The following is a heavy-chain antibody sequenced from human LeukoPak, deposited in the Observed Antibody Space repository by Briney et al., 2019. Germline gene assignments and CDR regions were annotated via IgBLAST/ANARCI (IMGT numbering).Heavy chain of an antibody. J-gene: IGHJ4*02. Sequence: GGSLRLSCVASGYTFSSYSINWVRQAPGKGLEWVSSISVRSNYIYYADSVRGRFSISRDDARDSLYLQTNSLRAEDTAVYYCVRLRRNSDTSGFYYYYDFWGQGILVTVSS. V-gene: IGHV3-21*01. CDR3: VRLRRNSDTSGFYYYYDF. D-gene: IGHD3-22*01. CDR2: ISVRSNYI. CDR1: GYTFSSYS.